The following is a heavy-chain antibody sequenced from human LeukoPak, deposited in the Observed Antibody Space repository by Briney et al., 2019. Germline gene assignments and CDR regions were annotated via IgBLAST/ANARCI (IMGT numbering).Heavy chain of an antibody. CDR2: IYYSGNT. CDR3: ACGTYYYFDY. V-gene: IGHV4-59*01. Sequence: SETLSLTCTVSGGSISNYYWSWVRQPPGKGLEWIGYIYYSGNTNYNPSLTSRVTISVDTSKNQFSLKLSSVTAADTAVYYWACGTYYYFDYWGQGTLVTVSS. D-gene: IGHD1-26*01. CDR1: GGSISNYY. J-gene: IGHJ4*02.